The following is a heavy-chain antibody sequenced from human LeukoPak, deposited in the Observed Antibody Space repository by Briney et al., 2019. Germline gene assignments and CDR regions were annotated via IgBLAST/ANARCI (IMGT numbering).Heavy chain of an antibody. Sequence: ASVKVSCKASGYTFTSYDINWVRQATGQGLYWIGWMNPNSGNTGYAQKFQGRVTTTRNTSISTAYMELSSLRSEDTAVYFFFQAQDGIRYFDWFTSSGHSDYWGQGTLVTVSS. CDR3: FQAQDGIRYFDWFTSSGHSDY. CDR1: GYTFTSYD. D-gene: IGHD3-9*01. J-gene: IGHJ4*02. CDR2: MNPNSGNT. V-gene: IGHV1-8*01.